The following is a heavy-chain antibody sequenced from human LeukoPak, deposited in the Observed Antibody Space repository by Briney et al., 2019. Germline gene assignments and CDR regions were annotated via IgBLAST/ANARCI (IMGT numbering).Heavy chain of an antibody. CDR1: GGSISSSYY. Sequence: PSDTLSLTCTVSGGSISSSYYWGWIRQPPGKGLEWIGTIYYSGTTYYNPSLKSRVTISVDTSKNQFSLKLSSVTAADTAVYYCARRDYDSSLLPPDYWGQGTLVTVSS. CDR2: IYYSGTT. V-gene: IGHV4-39*07. CDR3: ARRDYDSSLLPPDY. D-gene: IGHD3-22*01. J-gene: IGHJ4*02.